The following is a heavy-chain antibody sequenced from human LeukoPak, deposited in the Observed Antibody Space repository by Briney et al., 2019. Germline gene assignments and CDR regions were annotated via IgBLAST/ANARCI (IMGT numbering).Heavy chain of an antibody. CDR3: TRFDGYNANYFDY. Sequence: PSETLSLTCTVSGGSISTTAHYWGWIRQPPGKGLEWIASIYSNGITYNSSSLKSRVTTFLDTSKNQFFLTLTSVTAADTAVYYCTRFDGYNANYFDYWGQGTLVTVSS. V-gene: IGHV4-39*01. CDR2: IYSNGIT. J-gene: IGHJ4*02. D-gene: IGHD5-24*01. CDR1: GGSISTTAHY.